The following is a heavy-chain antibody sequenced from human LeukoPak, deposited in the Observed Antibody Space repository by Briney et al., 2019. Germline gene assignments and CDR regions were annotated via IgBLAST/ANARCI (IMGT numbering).Heavy chain of an antibody. V-gene: IGHV1-58*02. CDR3: AAAGYDSSGYRSD. CDR1: GFTFTSSA. Sequence: GTSVKVSCKASGFTFTSSAMQWVRQARGQRLEWIGWIVVGSGNTNYAQKFQERVTITRGMSTSTAYMELSSLRSEDTAVYYCAAAGYDSSGYRSDWGQGTLVTVSS. D-gene: IGHD3-22*01. J-gene: IGHJ4*02. CDR2: IVVGSGNT.